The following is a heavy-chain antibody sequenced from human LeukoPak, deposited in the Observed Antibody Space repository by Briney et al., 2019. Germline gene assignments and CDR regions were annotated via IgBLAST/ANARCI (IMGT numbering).Heavy chain of an antibody. CDR1: GYTFTSYG. CDR2: ISAYNGNT. V-gene: IGHV1-18*01. Sequence: ASVKVSCKASGYTFTSYGISWVRQAPGQGLEWMGWISAYNGNTNYAQKLQGRVSMTTDTSTSTAYMDLRSLRSDDTAVYYCARLATRYYDSSDAFDIWGQGTMVTVSS. J-gene: IGHJ3*02. D-gene: IGHD3-22*01. CDR3: ARLATRYYDSSDAFDI.